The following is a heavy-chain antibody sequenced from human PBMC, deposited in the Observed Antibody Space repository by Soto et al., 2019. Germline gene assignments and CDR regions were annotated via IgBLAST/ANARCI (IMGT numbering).Heavy chain of an antibody. CDR2: IIPMFDTP. CDR3: ARSGGLDRDFNY. V-gene: IGHV1-69*12. Sequence: QVQLVQSGAEVKKPGSSVKVSCKASVGTFSSDSFSWVRQAPGQGLEWMGGIIPMFDTPIYAQKFQDRVTITADESTSTAYMPLSSLRSGDTAVYYCARSGGLDRDFNYWGQGSLVTVSS. CDR1: VGTFSSDS. J-gene: IGHJ4*02. D-gene: IGHD2-8*02.